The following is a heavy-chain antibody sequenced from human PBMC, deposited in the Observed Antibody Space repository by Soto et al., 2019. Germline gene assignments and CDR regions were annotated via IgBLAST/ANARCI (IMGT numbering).Heavy chain of an antibody. J-gene: IGHJ6*02. D-gene: IGHD3-3*01. Sequence: QVQLVESGGGVVQPGRSLRLSCAASGFTFSSYGMHWVRQAPGKGLEWVAVISYDGSNKYYADSVKGRFTISRDNSKNTLYLQMNSLRAEDTAVYYCAKMALDDLLDVWGQGTTVTVSS. CDR2: ISYDGSNK. V-gene: IGHV3-30*18. CDR1: GFTFSSYG. CDR3: AKMALDDLLDV.